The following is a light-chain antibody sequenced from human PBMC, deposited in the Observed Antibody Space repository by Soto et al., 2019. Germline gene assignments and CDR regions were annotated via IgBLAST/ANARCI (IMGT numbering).Light chain of an antibody. CDR3: PAYDYSLTAVV. CDR1: NSNLGAGYD. V-gene: IGLV1-40*01. Sequence: QLVLTQPPSVSGAPGQRVTISCTGNNSNLGAGYDVHWYQQLPGAAPKLVIFGNRNRPSGVPERFSGSKSGTSASLAITGLQAEDEADYYCPAYDYSLTAVVFGGGTKLTVL. CDR2: GNR. J-gene: IGLJ3*02.